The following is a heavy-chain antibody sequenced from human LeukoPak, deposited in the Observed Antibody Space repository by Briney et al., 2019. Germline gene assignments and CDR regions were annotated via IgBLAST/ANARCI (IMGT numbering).Heavy chain of an antibody. J-gene: IGHJ5*02. D-gene: IGHD3-10*01. Sequence: KSGEPLKISCKGSGYSFTSYWIGWVRQMPGKGLEWMGIIYPGDSDTRYSPSFQGQVTISADKSISTAYLQWSSLKALDTAMYYCATQSMVRGVMGWFDPWGQGTLVTVSS. CDR3: ATQSMVRGVMGWFDP. V-gene: IGHV5-51*01. CDR2: IYPGDSDT. CDR1: GYSFTSYW.